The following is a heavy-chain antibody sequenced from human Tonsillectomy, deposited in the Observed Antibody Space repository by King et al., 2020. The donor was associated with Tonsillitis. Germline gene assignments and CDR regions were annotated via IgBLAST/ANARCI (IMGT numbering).Heavy chain of an antibody. Sequence: QLQESGPGLVKPSETLFLTCTVSGGSISSSSYYWGWIRQPPGKGLEWIGSIYYSGSTYYNPSLKSRVTISVDTSKNQFSLKLSSVTAADTAVYYCARLGDSSGYYDDGFDYWGQGTLVTVSS. CDR3: ARLGDSSGYYDDGFDY. D-gene: IGHD3-22*01. J-gene: IGHJ4*02. CDR2: IYYSGST. V-gene: IGHV4-39*01. CDR1: GGSISSSSYY.